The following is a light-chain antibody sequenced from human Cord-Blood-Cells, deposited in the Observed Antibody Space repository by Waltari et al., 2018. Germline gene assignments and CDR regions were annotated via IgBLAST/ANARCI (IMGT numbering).Light chain of an antibody. Sequence: QSALTQPASVSGSPGPSITISCTGTSSDVVSSNLVSWYQQHPGKAPKLMIYEVSKRPSGVSNRFSGSKSGNTASLTISGLQAEDEADYYCCSYAGSSTFVVFGGGTKLTVL. CDR1: SSDVVSSNL. CDR3: CSYAGSSTFVV. J-gene: IGLJ2*01. V-gene: IGLV2-23*02. CDR2: EVS.